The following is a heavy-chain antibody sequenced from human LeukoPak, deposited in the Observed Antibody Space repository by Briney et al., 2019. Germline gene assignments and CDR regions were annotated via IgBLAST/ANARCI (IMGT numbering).Heavy chain of an antibody. CDR2: INPNSGGT. J-gene: IGHJ5*02. D-gene: IGHD2-2*03. CDR3: ATLDIVVVPAAHSSSSWFDP. V-gene: IGHV1-2*06. Sequence: GASVKVSCKASGYTFTGYYMHWVRQAPGQGLEWMGRINPNSGGTNYAQKFQGRVTMTRDTSISTAYMKLSRLRSDDTAVYYCATLDIVVVPAAHSSSSWFDPWGQGTLVTVSS. CDR1: GYTFTGYY.